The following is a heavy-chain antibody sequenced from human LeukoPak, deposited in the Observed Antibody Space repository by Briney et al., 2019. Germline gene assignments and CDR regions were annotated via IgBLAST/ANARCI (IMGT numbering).Heavy chain of an antibody. J-gene: IGHJ3*02. CDR3: ATLGYCSSTSCYRPDTFDI. V-gene: IGHV4-39*01. CDR1: GGSISSSSYS. Sequence: SETLSLTCTVSGGSISSSSYSWGWIRQPPGKGLEWIGSIYYSGSTYYNPSLKSRVTISVDTSKNQFSLKLSSVTAADTAVYYCATLGYCSSTSCYRPDTFDIWGQGTMVTVSS. D-gene: IGHD2-2*01. CDR2: IYYSGST.